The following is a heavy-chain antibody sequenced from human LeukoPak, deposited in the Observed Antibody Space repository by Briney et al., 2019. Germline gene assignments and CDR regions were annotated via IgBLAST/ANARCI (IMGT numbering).Heavy chain of an antibody. Sequence: GGSLRLSCAASGFTFSSYWMSWVRQAPGKGLEWVANIKQDGSEKYYVDSVKGRFTISRDNAKDSLYLQMNSLRAEDTAVYYCARGYCSSTSCRDFDYWGQGTLVTVSS. CDR2: IKQDGSEK. CDR3: ARGYCSSTSCRDFDY. J-gene: IGHJ4*02. CDR1: GFTFSSYW. V-gene: IGHV3-7*01. D-gene: IGHD2-2*01.